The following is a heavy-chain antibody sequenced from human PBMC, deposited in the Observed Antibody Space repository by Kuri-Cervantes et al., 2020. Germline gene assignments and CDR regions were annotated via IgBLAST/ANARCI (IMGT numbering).Heavy chain of an antibody. D-gene: IGHD1/OR15-1a*01. CDR1: GFTFSSYG. CDR3: GTVRQGKDYYFDY. CDR2: ISYDGSNK. J-gene: IGHJ4*02. Sequence: LSLTCAASGFTFSSYGMHWVRQAPGKGLEWVAVISYDGSNKYYGDSVKGRFTISRDNSKNMLYLQMNSVRAEDTAVYYCGTVRQGKDYYFDYWGQGILVTVSS. V-gene: IGHV3-30*03.